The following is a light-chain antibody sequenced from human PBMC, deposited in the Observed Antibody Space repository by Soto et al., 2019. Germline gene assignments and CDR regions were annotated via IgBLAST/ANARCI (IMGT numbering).Light chain of an antibody. CDR3: SSKSDSSTLFV. CDR2: DVT. V-gene: IGLV2-14*01. Sequence: QSVLTQPASVSGSPGQSITISCTGSSSNVGAYNSVSWYQHHPGKVPKLFIYDVTNRPSGVSDRFSGSKSGTTASLTISGLQAEDEADYYCSSKSDSSTLFVFGTGTKGTVL. CDR1: SSNVGAYNS. J-gene: IGLJ1*01.